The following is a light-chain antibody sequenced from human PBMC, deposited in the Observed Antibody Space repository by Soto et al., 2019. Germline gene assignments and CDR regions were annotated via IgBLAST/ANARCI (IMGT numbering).Light chain of an antibody. V-gene: IGLV2-14*01. CDR1: SSDVGRYNS. CDR3: SSYTTRSSLYV. J-gene: IGLJ1*01. CDR2: EVS. Sequence: QSALTQPASMSGSPGQSITISSTEASSDVGRYNSVSWYQHHPGKAPKLMIYEVSNRPSGVSNRFSGSKSGNTASLTISGLQAEGEADYYCSSYTTRSSLYVFGTGTKVTVL.